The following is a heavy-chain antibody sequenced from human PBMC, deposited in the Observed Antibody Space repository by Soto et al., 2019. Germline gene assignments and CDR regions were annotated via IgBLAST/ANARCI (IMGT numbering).Heavy chain of an antibody. CDR1: GYTFTSYG. D-gene: IGHD2-15*01. V-gene: IGHV1-18*01. J-gene: IGHJ5*02. Sequence: QVQLVQSGAEVKRPGASVKVSCKASGYTFTSYGINXVRQAPGQGLEWMGWISPYNGPTNYAQKXXXXXXXXXXXXXXXXXXXXXXXXXXXXXXXXXXXDATPNGVHPWGQGTLVTVSS. CDR3: XXDATPNGVHP. CDR2: ISPYNGPT.